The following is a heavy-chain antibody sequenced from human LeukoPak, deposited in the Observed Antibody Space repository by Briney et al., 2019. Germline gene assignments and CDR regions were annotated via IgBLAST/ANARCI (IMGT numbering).Heavy chain of an antibody. D-gene: IGHD3-10*01. Sequence: ASVKVSCKASGYTFTSYDINWVRQATGQGLEWMGWMNPNSGNTGYAQKFQGRVTITRNTSISTAYMELSSLRSEDTAVYYCARGCYGSGSFDPWGQGTLVTVSS. J-gene: IGHJ5*02. CDR2: MNPNSGNT. V-gene: IGHV1-8*03. CDR1: GYTFTSYD. CDR3: ARGCYGSGSFDP.